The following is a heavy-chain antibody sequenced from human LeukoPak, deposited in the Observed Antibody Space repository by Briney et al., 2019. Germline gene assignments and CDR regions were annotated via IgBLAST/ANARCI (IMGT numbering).Heavy chain of an antibody. D-gene: IGHD1-14*01. CDR2: ISSSGSSI. V-gene: IGHV3-48*03. Sequence: PGGSLRLSCAASGFTFSSYEMSWVRRAPGKGLEWVSYISSSGSSIYSADSVKGRFTISRDNSKNTLYLQMDSLRAEDTAVYFCARITPGRSFDLWGRGTLVTVS. CDR3: ARITPGRSFDL. CDR1: GFTFSSYE. J-gene: IGHJ2*01.